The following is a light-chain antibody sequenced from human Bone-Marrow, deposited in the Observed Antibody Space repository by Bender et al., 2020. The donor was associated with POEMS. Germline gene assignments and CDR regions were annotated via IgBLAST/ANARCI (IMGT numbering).Light chain of an antibody. Sequence: QSALTQPASVSGSPGQSITISCSGTTSDIGGYNYVSWYQQHPGKAPKLMIYDVSRRPSGVSNRFSGSKSGTSASLAISGLQSEDEADYYCAAWDDSLNGQVFGGGTKLTVL. CDR2: DVS. J-gene: IGLJ2*01. V-gene: IGLV2-14*03. CDR1: TSDIGGYNY. CDR3: AAWDDSLNGQV.